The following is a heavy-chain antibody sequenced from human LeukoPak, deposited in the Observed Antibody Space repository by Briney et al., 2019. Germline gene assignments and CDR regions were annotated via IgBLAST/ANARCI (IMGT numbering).Heavy chain of an antibody. D-gene: IGHD3-10*01. J-gene: IGHJ6*02. CDR3: ARDSHSGSFYGMDV. CDR1: GFTFSSYS. CDR2: IYTDGTT. V-gene: IGHV3-66*01. Sequence: PGGSLRLSCAASGFTFSSYSMNWVRQAPGKGLEWVSVIYTDGTTYYADSVKGRFTISRDNSKNTVYLQMNSLRVDDMAVYYCARDSHSGSFYGMDVWGQGTTVTVS.